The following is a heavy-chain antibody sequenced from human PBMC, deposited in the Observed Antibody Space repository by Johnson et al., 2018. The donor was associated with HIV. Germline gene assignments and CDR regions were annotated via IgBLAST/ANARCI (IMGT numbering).Heavy chain of an antibody. V-gene: IGHV3-30*04. J-gene: IGHJ3*02. CDR2: ISYDGSNK. CDR1: GFTFSSYA. D-gene: IGHD6-6*01. CDR3: ARAGSSSSGPRAFDI. Sequence: QMQLVESGGGVVQPGRSLRLSCAASGFTFSSYAMHWVRQAPGKGLEWVAAISYDGSNKYYADSVKGRFTISRDNSKNTLYLQMNSLSAEDTAVYYCARAGSSSSGPRAFDIWGQGTMVTVSS.